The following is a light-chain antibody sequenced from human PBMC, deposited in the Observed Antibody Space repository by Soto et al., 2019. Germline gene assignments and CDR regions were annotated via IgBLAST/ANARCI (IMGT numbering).Light chain of an antibody. J-gene: IGKJ1*01. CDR2: GAS. Sequence: EIVMTQSPATLSVSPGERATLSCRASQSVGTYLAWYQQKPGQAPRLLIYGASTRAAGISPRFSGGGSGTEFTLTISSLQSEDFAVYYCQQYNDWPPTFGQGTKVGIK. CDR3: QQYNDWPPT. CDR1: QSVGTY. V-gene: IGKV3-15*01.